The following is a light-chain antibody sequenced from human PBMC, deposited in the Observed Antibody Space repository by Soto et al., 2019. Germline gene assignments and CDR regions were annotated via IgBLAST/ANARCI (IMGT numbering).Light chain of an antibody. CDR1: SSNIGNNY. Sequence: QSALTQPPSASGTPGQRITISCSGGSSNIGNNYVYWYQLVPGTAPKLLIYSDDQRPSGVPDRFSGSRSGTSASLAISGLRSHDEADYYCAAWDDSLGVVTFGGGTQLTVL. CDR2: SDD. V-gene: IGLV1-47*02. CDR3: AAWDDSLGVVT. J-gene: IGLJ2*01.